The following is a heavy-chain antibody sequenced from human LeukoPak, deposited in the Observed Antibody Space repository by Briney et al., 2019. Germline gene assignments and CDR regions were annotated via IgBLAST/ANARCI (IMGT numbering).Heavy chain of an antibody. Sequence: SGTLPVTCPVTRGSISSYYWSGSRQPAGKGGGGIGSTYASETTNDHPPLKSRVTMSVETSKNQVSLKLKSVTAADTAVYYCAILTAGVDYFDQWGQGTRVTVSS. D-gene: IGHD3-10*01. J-gene: IGHJ4*02. CDR3: AILTAGVDYFDQ. V-gene: IGHV4-4*07. CDR2: TYASETT. CDR1: RGSISSYY.